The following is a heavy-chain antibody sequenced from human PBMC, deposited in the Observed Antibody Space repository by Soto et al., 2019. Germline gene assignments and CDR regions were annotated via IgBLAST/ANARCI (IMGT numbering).Heavy chain of an antibody. V-gene: IGHV3-7*01. CDR3: GRDLLEYSGYDAPGA. CDR2: IKEDGSEK. CDR1: GFTFSKYW. J-gene: IGHJ5*02. Sequence: GGSLRLSCVASGFTFSKYWMSWVRQAPGKGLEWVAMIKEDGSEKYYVDSVKGRFTISRDNGKNSLYLQMNSLGAADTAVYYCGRDLLEYSGYDAPGAWGQGTLVTVSS. D-gene: IGHD5-12*01.